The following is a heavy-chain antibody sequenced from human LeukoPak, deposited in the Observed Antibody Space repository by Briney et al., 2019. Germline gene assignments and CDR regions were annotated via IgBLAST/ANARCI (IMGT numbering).Heavy chain of an antibody. Sequence: GGSLRLSCAASGFMLRSYGMHWVRQAPGKGLEGVAVIWYDGSNKYYTDSVKGRFTISRDNSNNTLYLQMNSLRVKDTAVYYCARGHVRGYSYGFGYWGQGSLVTVSS. CDR3: ARGHVRGYSYGFGY. CDR2: IWYDGSNK. V-gene: IGHV3-33*08. D-gene: IGHD5-18*01. J-gene: IGHJ4*02. CDR1: GFMLRSYG.